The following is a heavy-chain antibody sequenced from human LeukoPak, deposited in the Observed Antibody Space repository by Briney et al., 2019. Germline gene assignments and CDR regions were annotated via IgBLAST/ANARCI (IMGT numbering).Heavy chain of an antibody. CDR3: ARILVGGGNYEGYYFDY. V-gene: IGHV4-4*02. CDR2: IYYSGST. Sequence: PSGTLSLTCAVSGGSISSSNWWSWVRQPPGQGLEWIGSIYYSGSTYYNPSLKSRVTISVDTSKNQFSLKLSSVTAADTAVYYCARILVGGGNYEGYYFDYWGQGTLVTVSS. J-gene: IGHJ4*02. CDR1: GGSISSSNW. D-gene: IGHD4-23*01.